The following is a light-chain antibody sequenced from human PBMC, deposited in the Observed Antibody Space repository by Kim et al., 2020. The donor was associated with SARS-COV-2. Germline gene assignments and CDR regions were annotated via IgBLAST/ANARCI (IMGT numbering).Light chain of an antibody. Sequence: SYELTQPPSVSVSPGQTASITCSGGKLDHKYVSWYQQRPGQSPIVVIYEDTKRPSEIPDRFSGSNSGKTATLTISGTQAMDEADYYCQAWDSSTVVFGGGTQLTVL. CDR1: KLDHKY. CDR3: QAWDSSTVV. V-gene: IGLV3-1*01. CDR2: EDT. J-gene: IGLJ2*01.